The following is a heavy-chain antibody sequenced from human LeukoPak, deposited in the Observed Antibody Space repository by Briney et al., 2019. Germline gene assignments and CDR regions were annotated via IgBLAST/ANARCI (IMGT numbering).Heavy chain of an antibody. CDR1: GFTFTHFG. CDR2: ISSGGSDT. CDR3: VKGGGFPTFPYFDD. V-gene: IGHV3-30*02. Sequence: GGSLRLSCAASGFTFTHFGMHWVRLPPGKGLEWVAFISSGGSDTYYADSARGRFTISRDNSKNTLFLQMDSVRSDDTAMYFFVKGGGFPTFPYFDDWGQGTLVHVSS. J-gene: IGHJ4*01. D-gene: IGHD3-16*01.